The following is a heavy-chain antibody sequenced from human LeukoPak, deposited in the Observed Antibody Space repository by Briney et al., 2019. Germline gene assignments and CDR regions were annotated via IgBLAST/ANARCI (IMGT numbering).Heavy chain of an antibody. CDR2: TYYRSKWYN. V-gene: IGHV6-1*01. Sequence: SQTLSLTCAISGDSVSSNSAAWNWIRQSPSRGLEWLGRTYYRSKWYNDYAVSVKSRITINPGTSKNQFSLQLNSVTPEDTAVYYCARASYYYDSSGRPFDPWGQGTLVTVSS. J-gene: IGHJ5*02. CDR3: ARASYYYDSSGRPFDP. D-gene: IGHD3-22*01. CDR1: GDSVSSNSAA.